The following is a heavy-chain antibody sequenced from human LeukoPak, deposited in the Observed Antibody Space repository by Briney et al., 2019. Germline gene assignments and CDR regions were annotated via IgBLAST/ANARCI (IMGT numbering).Heavy chain of an antibody. Sequence: ASVKVSCKASGYTFTSYDVNWVRQATGQGLEWMGWMNPNSGNTGYAQKFQGRVTISRNTSITTAYMELSGLTSEDTAVYYCARGPPDTAMARADYYYGMDVWGQGTTVTVSS. CDR1: GYTFTSYD. D-gene: IGHD5-18*01. CDR3: ARGPPDTAMARADYYYGMDV. CDR2: MNPNSGNT. J-gene: IGHJ6*02. V-gene: IGHV1-8*03.